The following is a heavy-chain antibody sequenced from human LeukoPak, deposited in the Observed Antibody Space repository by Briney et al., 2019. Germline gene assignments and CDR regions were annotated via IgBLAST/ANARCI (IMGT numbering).Heavy chain of an antibody. V-gene: IGHV4-39*07. CDR3: ANQWFGNLSPFPPDY. Sequence: SETLSLTCSVSGDSISSSSYYWGWIRQAPGKGLEWIGNIYYSGSTYLNPSLKSRVTISIDTSKNQFSLKVNSETAADTAVYYCANQWFGNLSPFPPDYWGQGTLVTVSS. J-gene: IGHJ4*02. CDR1: GDSISSSSYY. CDR2: IYYSGST. D-gene: IGHD3-10*01.